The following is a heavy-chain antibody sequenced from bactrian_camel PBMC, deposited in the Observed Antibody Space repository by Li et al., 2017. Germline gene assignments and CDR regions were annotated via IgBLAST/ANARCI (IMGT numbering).Heavy chain of an antibody. CDR1: GITFSSQY. Sequence: HVQLVESGGGLVQPGGSLRLSCEASGITFSSQYMNWVRQVPGKGLEWVSSIHGATSKTAYADSVKGRFTISSDNAKNTVALQMNSLKYEDTALYFCKTTFPGRRSGAWSRCYDYWGLGTQVTVS. D-gene: IGHD1*01. V-gene: IGHV3-2*01. CDR3: KTTFPGRRSGAWSRCYDY. J-gene: IGHJ4*01. CDR2: IHGATSKT.